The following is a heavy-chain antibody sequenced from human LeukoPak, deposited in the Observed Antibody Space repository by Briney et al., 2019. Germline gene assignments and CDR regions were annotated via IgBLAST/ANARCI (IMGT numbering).Heavy chain of an antibody. J-gene: IGHJ5*02. V-gene: IGHV4-34*01. CDR3: ARNPLVEMAST. Sequence: SETLSLTCAVYGGSFSGYYWSWIRQPPGKGLEWIGEINHSGSTNYNPSLKSRVTISVDTSKNQFSLKLTSVTAADTAVYYCARNPLVEMASTWGQGTLVTVSS. CDR2: INHSGST. D-gene: IGHD5-24*01. CDR1: GGSFSGYY.